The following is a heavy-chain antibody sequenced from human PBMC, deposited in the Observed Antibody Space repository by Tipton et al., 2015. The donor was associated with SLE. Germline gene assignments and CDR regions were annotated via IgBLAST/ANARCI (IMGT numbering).Heavy chain of an antibody. CDR2: IYYSGSA. J-gene: IGHJ2*01. CDR1: GAPISSSY. Sequence: LRLSCTVSGAPISSSYWSWLRQPPGKGLEWIGLIYYSGSANYNPSLKSRVTISMDTSKNQFSLKVSSVTAADTAVYYCVRERVEAAGRRWYFDLWGRGTLVTVSS. CDR3: VRERVEAAGRRWYFDL. V-gene: IGHV4-59*01. D-gene: IGHD6-13*01.